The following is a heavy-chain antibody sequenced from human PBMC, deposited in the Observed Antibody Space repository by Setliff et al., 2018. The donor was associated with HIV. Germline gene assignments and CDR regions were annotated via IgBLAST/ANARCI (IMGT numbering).Heavy chain of an antibody. Sequence: RASVKVSCKVSGYTLTELSIHWVRQAFGKGLEWMGGFDPEDGEAIYAQKFQGRVIMTEDTSTDTAYMELSSLTSGDAAVYYCATFYKLTGTTSFDFWGQGTLVTVSS. J-gene: IGHJ4*02. CDR2: FDPEDGEA. V-gene: IGHV1-24*01. CDR3: ATFYKLTGTTSFDF. CDR1: GYTLTELS. D-gene: IGHD1-7*01.